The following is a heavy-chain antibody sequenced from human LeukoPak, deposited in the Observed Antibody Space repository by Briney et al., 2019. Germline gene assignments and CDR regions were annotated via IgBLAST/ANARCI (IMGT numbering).Heavy chain of an antibody. V-gene: IGHV3-9*01. D-gene: IGHD4-17*01. Sequence: LRLSCAASGFTFDDYAMHWVRQAPGKGLEWVSGISWNSGSIGYADSVKGRFTISRDNAKNSLYLQTNSLRAEDTALYYCAKVYGDYSLKYYYYYGMDVWGQGTTVTVSS. CDR3: AKVYGDYSLKYYYYYGMDV. CDR2: ISWNSGSI. J-gene: IGHJ6*02. CDR1: GFTFDDYA.